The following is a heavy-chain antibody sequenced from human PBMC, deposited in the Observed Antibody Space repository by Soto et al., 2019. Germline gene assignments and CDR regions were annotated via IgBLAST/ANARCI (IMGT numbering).Heavy chain of an antibody. J-gene: IGHJ6*02. V-gene: IGHV3-30*09. CDR2: ISYDGSNK. D-gene: IGHD2-2*01. CDR3: ARMGRCHGMDV. Sequence: QVQVVESGGGVVQPGRSLRLSCAASGFTFSSYAMHWVRQAPGKGLEWVALISYDGSNKYYADSVKGRFAISRDNSKNTLYLQMNSLSAEDTAVYYCARMGRCHGMDVWGQGTTVTVSS. CDR1: GFTFSSYA.